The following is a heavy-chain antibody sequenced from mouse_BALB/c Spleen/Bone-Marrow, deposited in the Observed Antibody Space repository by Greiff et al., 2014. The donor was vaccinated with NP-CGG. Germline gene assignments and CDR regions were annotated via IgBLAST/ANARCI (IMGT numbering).Heavy chain of an antibody. J-gene: IGHJ2*01. CDR2: IDPENGDT. V-gene: IGHV14-4*02. CDR1: GFNIKDYY. CDR3: NAHITTVSY. Sequence: VQLQQPGAELVRSGASVKLSCTASGFNIKDYYMHWVKQRPEQGLEWIGWIDPENGDTEYVPKFQGKPTMTADTSSNTAYLQLSSLTSEDTAVYYCNAHITTVSYWGQGTTLTVSS. D-gene: IGHD1-1*01.